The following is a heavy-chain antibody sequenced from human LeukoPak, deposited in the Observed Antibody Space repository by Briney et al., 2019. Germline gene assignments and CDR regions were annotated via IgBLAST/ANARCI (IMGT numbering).Heavy chain of an antibody. D-gene: IGHD6-19*01. CDR1: GGSISSSSYY. CDR3: ARQGRRVAGIFASLVYYMDV. CDR2: INHSGST. Sequence: KASETLSLTCTVSGGSISSSSYYWGWIRQPPGKGLEWIGEINHSGSTNYNPSLKSRVTISVDTSKNQFSLKLNSVTAADTAVYYCARQGRRVAGIFASLVYYMDVWGKGTTVTISS. V-gene: IGHV4-39*01. J-gene: IGHJ6*03.